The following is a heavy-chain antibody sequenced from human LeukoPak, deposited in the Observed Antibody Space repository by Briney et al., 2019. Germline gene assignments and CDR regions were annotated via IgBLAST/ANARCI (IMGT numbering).Heavy chain of an antibody. J-gene: IGHJ4*02. V-gene: IGHV4-59*08. Sequence: KPSETLSLTCTVSGGSISSYYWSWIRQPPGKGLEWIGYIYHSGSTNYNPSLKSRVTISVDVSKSQFSLKLSSVTAADTAVYYCARSHYRMTTITVFDYWGQGTLVTVSS. CDR3: ARSHYRMTTITVFDY. CDR1: GGSISSYY. CDR2: IYHSGST. D-gene: IGHD5-12*01.